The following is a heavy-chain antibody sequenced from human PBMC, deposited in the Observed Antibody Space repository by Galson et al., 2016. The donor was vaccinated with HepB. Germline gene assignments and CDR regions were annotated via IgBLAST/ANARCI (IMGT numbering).Heavy chain of an antibody. J-gene: IGHJ4*02. CDR2: ITWNSYEI. CDR1: GFIFDDYA. CDR3: ATDHTYESSGFLHY. Sequence: SLRLSCAASGFIFDDYAFHWVRQAPGQGLEWVSSITWNSYEIGYADSVKGRFTISRDNAKNSLYLQLNSVRAEDTALYYCATDHTYESSGFLHYWGQGTLVTVSS. D-gene: IGHD3-22*01. V-gene: IGHV3-9*01.